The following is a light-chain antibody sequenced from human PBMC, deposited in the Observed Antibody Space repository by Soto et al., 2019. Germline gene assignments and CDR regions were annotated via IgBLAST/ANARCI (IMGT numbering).Light chain of an antibody. V-gene: IGKV1-33*01. CDR2: DAS. CDR1: QDISNY. J-gene: IGKJ4*01. CDR3: QQYDNLPLT. Sequence: DIQMTQSPSSLSASVGDRVTITCQASQDISNYLNWYQQKPGKAPKLLIYDASNLETGVPSRFSGSGSGTDFTFTISSLKPEDIATYYCQQYDNLPLTFGGGTKVGIK.